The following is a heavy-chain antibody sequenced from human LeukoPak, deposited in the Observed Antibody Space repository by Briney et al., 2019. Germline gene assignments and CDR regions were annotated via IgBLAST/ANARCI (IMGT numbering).Heavy chain of an antibody. D-gene: IGHD1-26*01. J-gene: IGHJ3*01. V-gene: IGHV3-33*01. CDR2: IWNDGSNT. CDR1: GFTFSSYG. CDR3: ARDNAGLVKHLDAFDL. Sequence: PGGSLRLSCAASGFTFSSYGMHWVRQAPGKGLEWVAVIWNDGSNTYYGDSVKGLFTISRDNSKNTLYQQMNSLRAEDTAVYYCARDNAGLVKHLDAFDLWGQGTMVTVAS.